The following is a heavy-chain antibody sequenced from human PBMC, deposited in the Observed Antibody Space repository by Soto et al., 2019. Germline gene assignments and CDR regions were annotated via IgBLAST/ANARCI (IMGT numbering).Heavy chain of an antibody. D-gene: IGHD3-16*02. J-gene: IGHJ3*02. Sequence: QITLKESGPTLVKPTQTLTLTCTFSGFSLSTSGVGVGWIRQPPGKALEWLALIYWDDDKRYSPSLKSRLTITKDTSKNQVVLTMTNIDPVDTATYYCAHGGVHLGELSNAFDIWGQGTMVTVSS. CDR2: IYWDDDK. CDR1: GFSLSTSGVG. CDR3: AHGGVHLGELSNAFDI. V-gene: IGHV2-5*02.